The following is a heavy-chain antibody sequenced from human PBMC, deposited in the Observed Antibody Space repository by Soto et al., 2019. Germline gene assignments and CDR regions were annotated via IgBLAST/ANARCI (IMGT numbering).Heavy chain of an antibody. V-gene: IGHV3-23*01. Sequence: EVQLSESGGGLVQPGGSLRLSCAASGFTFRSYTMSWVRQAPGKGLEWVSSFSGRDATTYYADSVKGRFTISRDNSKNTLYLQMNRLRAEDTALYFCVRTIVGATKGGWFDPWGQGALVNVSS. J-gene: IGHJ5*02. CDR1: GFTFRSYT. CDR3: VRTIVGATKGGWFDP. D-gene: IGHD1-26*01. CDR2: FSGRDATT.